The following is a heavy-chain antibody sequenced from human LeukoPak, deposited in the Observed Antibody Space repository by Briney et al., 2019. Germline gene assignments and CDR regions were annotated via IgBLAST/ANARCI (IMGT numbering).Heavy chain of an antibody. CDR2: INHNGNVN. J-gene: IGHJ6*02. CDR1: GFTFSSYW. V-gene: IGHV3-7*01. CDR3: ARDYGRSRDYGMDV. Sequence: GGSLRLSCAASGFTFSSYWMNWARQAPGKGLEWVASINHNGNVNYYVDSVKGRCTISRDNAKNTLYLQMNSLRAEDTAVYYCARDYGRSRDYGMDVWGQGTTVTVSS. D-gene: IGHD3-10*01.